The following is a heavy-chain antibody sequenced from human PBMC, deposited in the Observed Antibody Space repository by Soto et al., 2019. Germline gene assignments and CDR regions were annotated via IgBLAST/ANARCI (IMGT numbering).Heavy chain of an antibody. Sequence: SETLSLTCPVSGGSIRSYYWSWIRQPPGKGREWIGYIYYSGSHNYNPALKSRVTISVDTYKNQFSLKLSSVTAADTAVYFCARGSLTVSYYGMDVWGQGTTVTVSS. CDR1: GGSIRSYY. J-gene: IGHJ6*02. CDR2: IYYSGSH. D-gene: IGHD3-9*01. V-gene: IGHV4-59*01. CDR3: ARGSLTVSYYGMDV.